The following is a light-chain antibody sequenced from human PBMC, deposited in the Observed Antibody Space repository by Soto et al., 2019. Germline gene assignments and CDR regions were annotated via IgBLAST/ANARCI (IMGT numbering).Light chain of an antibody. Sequence: EIVLTQSPATLSLSPGERAALSCGASQSVSSNYLAWYQQKPGLAPRLLIYDASRRATGIPDRFIGSGSGADFILSIGRLEPEDFAVYYCQQYGSSPWTFGQGTKVDI. J-gene: IGKJ1*01. CDR2: DAS. CDR1: QSVSSNY. CDR3: QQYGSSPWT. V-gene: IGKV3D-20*01.